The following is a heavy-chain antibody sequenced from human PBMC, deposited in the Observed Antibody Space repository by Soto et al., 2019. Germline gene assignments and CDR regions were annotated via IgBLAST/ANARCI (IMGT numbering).Heavy chain of an antibody. CDR1: GFTFSSYA. D-gene: IGHD6-13*01. V-gene: IGHV3-23*01. J-gene: IGHJ3*02. CDR2: ISGSGGST. CDR3: EVAAAGTKARDFDI. Sequence: GGSLRLSCAASGFTFSSYALSWVRQAPGKGLEWVSAISGSGGSTYYADSVKGRFTISRDNSKNTLYLQMSSLRAEDTAVYYCEVAAAGTKARDFDIWGQGTMVTVSS.